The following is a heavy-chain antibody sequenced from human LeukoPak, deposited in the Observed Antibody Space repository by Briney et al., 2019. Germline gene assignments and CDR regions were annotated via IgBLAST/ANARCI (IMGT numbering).Heavy chain of an antibody. Sequence: ASVKVSCKASGGTFSSYAISWVRQAPGQGLEWMGWISAYNGNTNYAQKLQGRVTMTTDTSTSTAYMELRSLRSDDTAVYYCARISIAAAGTGIDYWGQGTLVTVSS. CDR3: ARISIAAAGTGIDY. D-gene: IGHD6-13*01. CDR1: GGTFSSYA. J-gene: IGHJ4*02. CDR2: ISAYNGNT. V-gene: IGHV1-18*01.